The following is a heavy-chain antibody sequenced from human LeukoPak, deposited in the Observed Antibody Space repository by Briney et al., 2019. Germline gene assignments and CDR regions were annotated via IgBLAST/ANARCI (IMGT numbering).Heavy chain of an antibody. D-gene: IGHD6-6*01. V-gene: IGHV3-11*01. J-gene: IGHJ6*03. Sequence: GGSLRLSCAASGFTFSDYYMSWVRQAPGKGLEWLSYISSSGSTIYYADSVKGRFTITRDNAKDSLYLQMSSLRSEDTAVYYCARASRIAARQRSDYYYYMDVWGKGTTVTVSS. CDR2: ISSSGSTI. CDR3: ARASRIAARQRSDYYYYMDV. CDR1: GFTFSDYY.